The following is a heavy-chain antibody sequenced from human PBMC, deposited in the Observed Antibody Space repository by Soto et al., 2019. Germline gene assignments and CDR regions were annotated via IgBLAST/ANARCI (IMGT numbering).Heavy chain of an antibody. D-gene: IGHD3-16*01. CDR1: GGSIRSYY. Sequence: QVQLQESGPGLVKPSETLSLTCTVSGGSIRSYYWSWIRPSPGKGLEWIAYIHDSRATNYNPSLESRVPVSLDTSMNQFSLPLTSVTAADTAVYFWAIHGGPGKQIDFDQRGQGTLVTVSS. CDR2: IHDSRAT. V-gene: IGHV4-59*08. CDR3: AIHGGPGKQIDFDQ. J-gene: IGHJ4*02.